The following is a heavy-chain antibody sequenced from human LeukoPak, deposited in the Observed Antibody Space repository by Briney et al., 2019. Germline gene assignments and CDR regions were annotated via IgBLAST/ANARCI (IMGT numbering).Heavy chain of an antibody. J-gene: IGHJ4*02. Sequence: GGSLRLSYAASGFTFSSYGMHWVRQAPGKGLEWVAVISYDGSNKYYADSVKGRFTISRDNSNNTLYLQMNSLRAEDTAVYYCAKDKGRGSREPTGYWGQGTLVTVSS. D-gene: IGHD1-26*01. CDR1: GFTFSSYG. V-gene: IGHV3-30*18. CDR2: ISYDGSNK. CDR3: AKDKGRGSREPTGY.